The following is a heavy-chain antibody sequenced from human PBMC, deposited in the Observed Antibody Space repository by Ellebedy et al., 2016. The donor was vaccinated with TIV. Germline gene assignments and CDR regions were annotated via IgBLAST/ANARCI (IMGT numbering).Heavy chain of an antibody. V-gene: IGHV3-7*01. Sequence: PGGSLRLSCAASGFTFSSYWMTRVRQAPGKGLEWVANIRQDGSRVNYVDSVKGRFTISRDNAKNSLHLQLNGLRAEDTAVYYCARDSGSGAFDIWGQGTLVTVSS. CDR3: ARDSGSGAFDI. CDR2: IRQDGSRV. CDR1: GFTFSSYW. J-gene: IGHJ3*02. D-gene: IGHD3-10*01.